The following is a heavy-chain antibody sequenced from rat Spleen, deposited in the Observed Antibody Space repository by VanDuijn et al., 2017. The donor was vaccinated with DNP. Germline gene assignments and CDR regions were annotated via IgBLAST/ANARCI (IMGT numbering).Heavy chain of an antibody. CDR3: AREGDYYNGYGDALDA. J-gene: IGHJ4*01. Sequence: EVQLVESGGGLVQPGRSMKLSCTASGFTFSNFPMAWVRQAPTKGLEWVAAISTSGAVTYYRDSVKGRFTISRDDAKDTLYLQMNSLRSEDTATYYCAREGDYYNGYGDALDAWGQGTSVTVSS. CDR1: GFTFSNFP. D-gene: IGHD1-12*03. V-gene: IGHV5-46*01. CDR2: ISTSGAVT.